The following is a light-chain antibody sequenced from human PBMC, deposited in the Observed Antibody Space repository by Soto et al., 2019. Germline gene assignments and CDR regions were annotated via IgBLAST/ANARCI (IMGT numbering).Light chain of an antibody. CDR1: SSNIGSNY. J-gene: IGLJ2*01. CDR3: GTWDSGLSAV. Sequence: QSVLTQPPSVSAARGQKVTISCSGTSSNIGSNYVSWYQHLPGTAPKLLIYDNNKRSSGIPDRFSGSQSGTSATLDITGLQTGDEADYYCGTWDSGLSAVFGGGTQLTVL. CDR2: DNN. V-gene: IGLV1-51*01.